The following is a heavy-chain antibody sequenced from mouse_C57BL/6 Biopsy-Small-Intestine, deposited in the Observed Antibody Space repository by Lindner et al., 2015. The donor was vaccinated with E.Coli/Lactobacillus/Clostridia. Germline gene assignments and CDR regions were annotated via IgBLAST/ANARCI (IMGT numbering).Heavy chain of an antibody. J-gene: IGHJ4*01. CDR1: GYTFTDYN. CDR3: ARSKGGYAMDY. V-gene: IGHV1-18*01. Sequence: VQLQESGPELVKPGASVKIPCKASGYTFTDYNMDWVKQSHGKSLEWIGDINPNNGGTIYNQKFKGKATLTADKSSSTAYMQLSSLTSEDSAVYYCARSKGGYAMDYWGQGTSVTVSS. CDR2: INPNNGGT.